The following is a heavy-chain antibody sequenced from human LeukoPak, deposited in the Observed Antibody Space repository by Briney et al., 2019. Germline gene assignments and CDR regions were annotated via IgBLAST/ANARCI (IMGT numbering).Heavy chain of an antibody. J-gene: IGHJ6*03. Sequence: GGSLRLSCSASGFTFSSYPMTWVRQAPGKGLEWVSTISGRGDLEFYTESVKGRFTISRDHSKNTVHLQMDSLRAEDTAIYYCAREGDFWSGYPIDHYYYMDVWGKGTTVTVTS. D-gene: IGHD3-3*01. CDR1: GFTFSSYP. CDR2: ISGRGDLE. CDR3: AREGDFWSGYPIDHYYYMDV. V-gene: IGHV3-23*01.